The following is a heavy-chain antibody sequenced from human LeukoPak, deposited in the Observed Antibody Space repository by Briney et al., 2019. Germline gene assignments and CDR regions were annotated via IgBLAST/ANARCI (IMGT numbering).Heavy chain of an antibody. J-gene: IGHJ6*02. Sequence: GGSLRLSCVASGFTFSSYWMSWVRQAPGKGLEWVANIKQDGSEKYYVDSVKGRFTISRDNAKNSLYLQMNSLRAEDTAVYYCARAIAVAGYGMDVWGQGTRSPSP. CDR1: GFTFSSYW. D-gene: IGHD6-19*01. V-gene: IGHV3-7*01. CDR2: IKQDGSEK. CDR3: ARAIAVAGYGMDV.